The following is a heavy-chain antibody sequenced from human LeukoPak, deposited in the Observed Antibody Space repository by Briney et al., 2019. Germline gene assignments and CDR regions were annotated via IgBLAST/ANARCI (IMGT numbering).Heavy chain of an antibody. J-gene: IGHJ4*02. Sequence: KTGGSLRLSCAASGFTFSGYSMNWVRQAPGRGLEWVSSISSSSTYIYYADSVKGRFTFSRDNTKNSLYLQMNSLRAEDTAVYYCARDPQSHRKIFDWLFSYFDYWGQGTLVTVSS. CDR2: ISSSSTYI. V-gene: IGHV3-21*01. D-gene: IGHD3-9*01. CDR3: ARDPQSHRKIFDWLFSYFDY. CDR1: GFTFSGYS.